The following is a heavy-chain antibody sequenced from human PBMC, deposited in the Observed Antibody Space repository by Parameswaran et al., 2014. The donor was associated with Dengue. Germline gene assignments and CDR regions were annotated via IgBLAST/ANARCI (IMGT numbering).Heavy chain of an antibody. J-gene: IGHJ3*02. CDR2: IYHSGST. CDR3: ARGSGSPPFDI. D-gene: IGHD1-26*01. CDR1: GYSISSGYY. Sequence: SETLSLTCAVSGYSISSGYYWGWIRQPPGKGLEWIGSIYHSGSTYYNPSLKSRVTISVDTSKNQFSLKLSSVTAADTAVYYCARGSGSPPFDIWGQGTMVTVSS. V-gene: IGHV4-38-2*01.